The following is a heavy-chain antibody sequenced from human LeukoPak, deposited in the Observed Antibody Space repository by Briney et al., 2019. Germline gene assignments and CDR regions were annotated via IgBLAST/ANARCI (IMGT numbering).Heavy chain of an antibody. D-gene: IGHD2-15*01. V-gene: IGHV3-53*01. CDR2: IYSGGST. CDR3: ARDRGYCSGGSCYSIWWFDP. Sequence: GGSLRLSCAASGFTVSSNYMSWVRQAPGKGLEWVSVIYSGGSTYYADSVKGRFTISRDNSKNTLYLQMNSLRAEDTAVYCCARDRGYCSGGSCYSIWWFDPWGQGTLVTVSS. CDR1: GFTVSSNY. J-gene: IGHJ5*02.